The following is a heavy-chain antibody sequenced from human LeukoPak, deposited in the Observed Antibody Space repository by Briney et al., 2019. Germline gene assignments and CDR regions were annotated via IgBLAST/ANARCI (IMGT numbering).Heavy chain of an antibody. CDR2: IYYSGST. D-gene: IGHD6-13*01. CDR3: AIHAGYSSIWFDFDY. J-gene: IGHJ4*02. Sequence: PETLSLTCTVSGASISGSSYYWGWIRQPPGKGLEWIGSIYYSGSTYYNPSLKSRVTISVDTSKNQFSLKLSSVTAADTAVYYCAIHAGYSSIWFDFDYWGQGTLVTVSS. CDR1: GASISGSSYY. V-gene: IGHV4-39*01.